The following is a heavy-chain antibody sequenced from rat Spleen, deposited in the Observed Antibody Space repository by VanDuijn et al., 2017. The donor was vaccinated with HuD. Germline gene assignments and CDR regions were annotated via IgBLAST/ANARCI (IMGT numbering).Heavy chain of an antibody. CDR1: GITFSNYD. D-gene: IGHD1-2*01. Sequence: EVQLVESGGGLVQPGRSMELSCAVSGITFSNYDMAWVRQAPTKGLEWVASISNGGGNTYYRDSVKGRFTISRDNAKSTLYLQMDSLRSEDTATYYCARPDYSRFDYWGQGVMVTVSS. CDR2: ISNGGGNT. V-gene: IGHV5-25*01. CDR3: ARPDYSRFDY. J-gene: IGHJ2*01.